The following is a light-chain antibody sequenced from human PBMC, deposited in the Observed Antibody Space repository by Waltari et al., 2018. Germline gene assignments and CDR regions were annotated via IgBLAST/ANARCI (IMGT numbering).Light chain of an antibody. CDR3: QNHERLPAV. CDR2: GAS. CDR1: QSIGRY. Sequence: FTQSPGTLSLSPGERATLSCRASQSIGRYLVWYQQKPGQAPRLLIYGASSRAAGIPDRFSGSGSGTDFSLTISRLEPEDFAVYYCQNHERLPAVFGQGTKVEIK. V-gene: IGKV3-20*01. J-gene: IGKJ1*01.